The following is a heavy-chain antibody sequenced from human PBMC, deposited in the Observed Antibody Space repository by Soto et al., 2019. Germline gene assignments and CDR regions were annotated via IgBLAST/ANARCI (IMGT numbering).Heavy chain of an antibody. J-gene: IGHJ4*02. CDR2: VSPENKNA. CDR3: EVTTGY. V-gene: IGHV1-8*01. Sequence: QVQVIQSRAEVKKPGASVKVACKTSGYTFTEYDINWVRQAPGQGPEYMGWVSPENKNAGYAPQFRGRLSMTTDTTISTAYLEVTNLTYEDTAVYYCEVTTGYWGQGTMVTVS. CDR1: GYTFTEYD. D-gene: IGHD1-1*01.